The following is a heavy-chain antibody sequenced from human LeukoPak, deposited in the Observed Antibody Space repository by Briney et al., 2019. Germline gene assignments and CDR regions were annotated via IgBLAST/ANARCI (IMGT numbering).Heavy chain of an antibody. D-gene: IGHD6-13*01. Sequence: GGSLRLSCAASGFTFDDYGMSWARQAPGKGLEWVSGINWNGGSTGYADSVKGRSTISRDDAKNSLYLQMNSLRAEDTAVYYCVRAIGAAGSYWGQGTLVTVSS. V-gene: IGHV3-20*04. CDR3: VRAIGAAGSY. J-gene: IGHJ4*02. CDR2: INWNGGST. CDR1: GFTFDDYG.